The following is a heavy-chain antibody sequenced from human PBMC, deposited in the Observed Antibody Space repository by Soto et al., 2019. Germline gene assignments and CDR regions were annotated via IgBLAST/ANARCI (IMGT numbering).Heavy chain of an antibody. J-gene: IGHJ6*02. CDR1: GFTFSSYG. CDR3: AKDPRYDFWSGLNYYYYYGMDV. D-gene: IGHD3-3*01. CDR2: ISYDGSNK. Sequence: PGGSLRLSCAASGFTFSSYGMHWVRQAPGKGLEWVAVISYDGSNKYYADSVKGRFTISRDNSKNTLYLQMNSLRAEDTAVYYCAKDPRYDFWSGLNYYYYYGMDVWGQGTTVTVSS. V-gene: IGHV3-30*18.